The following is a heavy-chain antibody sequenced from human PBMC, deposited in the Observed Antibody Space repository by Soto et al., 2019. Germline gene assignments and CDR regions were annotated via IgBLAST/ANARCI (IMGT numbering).Heavy chain of an antibody. J-gene: IGHJ4*02. CDR1: GYTFTSYA. CDR2: INAGNGNT. V-gene: IGHV1-3*01. D-gene: IGHD3-9*01. Sequence: ASVKVSCKASGYTFTSYAMHWVRQAPGQRLEWMGWINAGNGNTKYSQKFQGRVTITRDTSASTAYMELSSLRSEDTAVYYCARVLRYFADFDYWGQGTLVTVSS. CDR3: ARVLRYFADFDY.